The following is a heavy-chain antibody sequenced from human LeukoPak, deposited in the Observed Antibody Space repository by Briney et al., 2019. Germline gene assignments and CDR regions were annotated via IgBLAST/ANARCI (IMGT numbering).Heavy chain of an antibody. J-gene: IGHJ4*02. Sequence: QAGGSLRLSCAASGFTFSDNWMTWVRQAPGKGLEWVANINQDGGGRYYVDSVQGRFIISRDNAQNSVHLQMNSLRAEDTAVYYCASRSSIYGSGWYGGDCWGQGTLVTVST. D-gene: IGHD6-19*01. V-gene: IGHV3-7*03. CDR3: ASRSSIYGSGWYGGDC. CDR2: INQDGGGR. CDR1: GFTFSDNW.